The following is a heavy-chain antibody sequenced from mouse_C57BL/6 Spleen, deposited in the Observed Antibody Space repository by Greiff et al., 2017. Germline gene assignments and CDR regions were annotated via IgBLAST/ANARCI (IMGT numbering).Heavy chain of an antibody. Sequence: VQLQQSGAELVRPGSSVQLSCKASGYTFTSYWMDWVKQRPGQGLEWIGNIYPSDSETHYNQKFKDKATLTVDKSSSTAYMQLSSLTSEDSAVYYCARGNGNYEGWFAYWGQGTLVTVSA. J-gene: IGHJ3*01. D-gene: IGHD2-1*01. CDR3: ARGNGNYEGWFAY. CDR1: GYTFTSYW. V-gene: IGHV1-61*01. CDR2: IYPSDSET.